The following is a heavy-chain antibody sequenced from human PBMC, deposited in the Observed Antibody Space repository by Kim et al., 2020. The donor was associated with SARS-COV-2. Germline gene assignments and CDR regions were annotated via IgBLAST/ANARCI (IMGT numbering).Heavy chain of an antibody. J-gene: IGHJ4*02. D-gene: IGHD5-12*01. Sequence: GGSLRLSCAASGFNFNTYWMHWVRQAPGKGLVWVSTIKGDGSISTYADSVKGRFTISRDNAKNALYLQINSLRVEETALYYCARDLGYTYLDYWGQGTLVTVSS. CDR1: GFNFNTYW. V-gene: IGHV3-74*03. CDR3: ARDLGYTYLDY. CDR2: IKGDGSIS.